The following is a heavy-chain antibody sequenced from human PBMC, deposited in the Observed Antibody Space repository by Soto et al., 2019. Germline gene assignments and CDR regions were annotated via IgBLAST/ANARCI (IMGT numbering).Heavy chain of an antibody. J-gene: IGHJ3*02. D-gene: IGHD5-18*01. Sequence: GGSLRLSCAASGFTVSSNYMSWVRQAPGKGLEWVSVIYSGGSTYYADSVKGRFTISRDNSKNTLYLQMNSLRAEDTAVYYCARGTWWIQTWGLGFDIWGQGTMVTVSS. CDR2: IYSGGST. CDR3: ARGTWWIQTWGLGFDI. V-gene: IGHV3-66*01. CDR1: GFTVSSNY.